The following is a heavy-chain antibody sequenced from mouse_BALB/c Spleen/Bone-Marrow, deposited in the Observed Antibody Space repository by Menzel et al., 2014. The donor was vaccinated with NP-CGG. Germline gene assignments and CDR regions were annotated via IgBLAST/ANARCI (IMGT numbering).Heavy chain of an antibody. D-gene: IGHD3-2*01. CDR3: ARRQLGLQYYFDY. CDR2: ISYGGST. J-gene: IGHJ2*01. Sequence: DVKLQESGPSLVKPSQTLSLTCSVTGDSITSGYWNWIRKFPGNKLEYMGYISYGGSTYYNPSLKSRISITRDTSKNQYYLQLNSVTTEDTATYYCARRQLGLQYYFDYWGQGTTLTVSS. CDR1: GDSITSGY. V-gene: IGHV3-8*02.